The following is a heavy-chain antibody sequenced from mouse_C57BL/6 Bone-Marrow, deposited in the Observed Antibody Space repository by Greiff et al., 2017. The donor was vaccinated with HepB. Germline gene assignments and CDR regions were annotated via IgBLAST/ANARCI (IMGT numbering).Heavy chain of an antibody. J-gene: IGHJ2*01. CDR1: GFTFSNYW. V-gene: IGHV6-3*01. CDR3: TGQGVTTDY. Sequence: EVMLVESGGGLVQPGGSMKLSCVASGFTFSNYWMNWVRQSPEKGLEWVAQIRLKSDNYATHYAESVKGRFTISRDDSKSSVYLQMNNLRAEDTGIYYCTGQGVTTDYWGQGTTLTVSS. D-gene: IGHD2-2*01. CDR2: IRLKSDNYAT.